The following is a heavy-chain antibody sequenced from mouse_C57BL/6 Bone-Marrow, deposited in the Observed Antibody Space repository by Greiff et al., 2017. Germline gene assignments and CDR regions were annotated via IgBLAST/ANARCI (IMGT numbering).Heavy chain of an antibody. D-gene: IGHD1-1*01. Sequence: VQLQQPGAELVKPGASVKLSCKASGYTFTSYWMHWVKQRPGQGLEWIGMIHPNSGSTNYNEKFKSKDTLPVDKSSSPAYLQLSSLTSEDSAVYYCARTTTVVAPPWFAYWGQGTLVTVSA. CDR1: GYTFTSYW. V-gene: IGHV1-64*01. CDR2: IHPNSGST. J-gene: IGHJ3*01. CDR3: ARTTTVVAPPWFAY.